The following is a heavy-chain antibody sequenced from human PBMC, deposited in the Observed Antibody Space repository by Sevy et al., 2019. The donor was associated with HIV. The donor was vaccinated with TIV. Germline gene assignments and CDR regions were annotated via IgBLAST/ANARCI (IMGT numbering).Heavy chain of an antibody. V-gene: IGHV3-30-3*01. CDR2: ISYDGSNK. J-gene: IGHJ4*02. Sequence: GGSLRLSCAASGFTFSSYAMHWVRQAPGKGLEWVAVISYDGSNKYYADSVKGRFTISRDNSKNTLYLEMNSLRAEDMAVYYCARDLHRLHGPLSTMIVVVPTPPDYWGQGTLVTVSS. CDR1: GFTFSSYA. CDR3: ARDLHRLHGPLSTMIVVVPTPPDY. D-gene: IGHD3-22*01.